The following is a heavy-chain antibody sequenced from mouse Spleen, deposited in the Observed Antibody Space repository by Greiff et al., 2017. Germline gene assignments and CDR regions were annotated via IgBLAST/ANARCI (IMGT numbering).Heavy chain of an antibody. D-gene: IGHD3-1*01. V-gene: IGHV5-4*03. CDR1: GFTFSSYA. CDR2: ISDGGSYT. J-gene: IGHJ2*01. Sequence: EVKVVESGGGLVKPGGSLKLSCAASGFTFSSYAMSWVRQTPEKRLEWVATISDGGSYTYYPDNVKGRFTISRDNAKNNLYLQMSHLKSEDTAMYYCVGGLFDYWGQGTTLTVSS. CDR3: VGGLFDY.